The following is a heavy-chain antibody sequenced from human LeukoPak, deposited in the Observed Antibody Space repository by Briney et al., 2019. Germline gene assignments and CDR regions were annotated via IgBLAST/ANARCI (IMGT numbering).Heavy chain of an antibody. V-gene: IGHV4-39*07. CDR3: ARDRIAVAGTAIDY. J-gene: IGHJ4*02. D-gene: IGHD6-19*01. Sequence: SETLSLTCTVSGGSISSTSYYWGWIRQPPGKGLEWIGSIYYSGSTYYNPSLKSRVTISVDTSKNQFSLKLSSVTAADTAVYYCARDRIAVAGTAIDYWGQGTLVTVSS. CDR2: IYYSGST. CDR1: GGSISSTSYY.